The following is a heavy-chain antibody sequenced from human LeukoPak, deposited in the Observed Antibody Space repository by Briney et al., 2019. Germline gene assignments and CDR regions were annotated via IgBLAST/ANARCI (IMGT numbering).Heavy chain of an antibody. D-gene: IGHD4-23*01. CDR1: GFTLSSYS. Sequence: GSLTLSCAASGFTLSSYSMNWVRQAPRKGIEWVSSISSSSSYIYYADSVKGRFTISRDNAKNSLYLQMNSLRAEDTAVYYCARADYGGTHEGYWGQGTLVTVSS. J-gene: IGHJ4*02. CDR3: ARADYGGTHEGY. V-gene: IGHV3-21*01. CDR2: ISSSSSYI.